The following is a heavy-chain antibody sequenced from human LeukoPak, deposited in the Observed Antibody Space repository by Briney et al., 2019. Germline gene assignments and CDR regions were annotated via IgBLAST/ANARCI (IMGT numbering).Heavy chain of an antibody. Sequence: PGGSLRLSCAASGFTFDDYAMHWVRQAPGKGLEWVSGISWNSGSIGYADSVKGRFTISRDNSKDTLYLQMNSLRAEDTAVYYCARGRGSYSDYYMDVWGKGTTVTVSS. CDR3: ARGRGSYSDYYMDV. D-gene: IGHD1-26*01. CDR2: ISWNSGSI. CDR1: GFTFDDYA. V-gene: IGHV3-9*01. J-gene: IGHJ6*03.